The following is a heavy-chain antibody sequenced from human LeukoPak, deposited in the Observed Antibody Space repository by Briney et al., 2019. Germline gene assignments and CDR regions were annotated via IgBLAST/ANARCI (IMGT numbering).Heavy chain of an antibody. Sequence: ASVKVSCKASGYTFTSYGISWVRQAPGQGLEWMGWISAYNGSTSYAQKFQGRVTMTRDMSTSTVYMELSSLRSEDTAVYYCARSRAAGLSGWFDPWGQGTLVTVSS. CDR2: ISAYNGST. CDR1: GYTFTSYG. CDR3: ARSRAAGLSGWFDP. J-gene: IGHJ5*02. D-gene: IGHD6-13*01. V-gene: IGHV1-18*01.